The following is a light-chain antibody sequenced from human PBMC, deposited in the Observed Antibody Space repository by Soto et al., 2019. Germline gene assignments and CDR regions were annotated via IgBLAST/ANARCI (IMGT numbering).Light chain of an antibody. CDR3: QSYDSSLSVAV. J-gene: IGLJ7*01. V-gene: IGLV1-40*01. Sequence: QSVLTQPPSVSGAPGQRVTISCTGSSSNIGAGYDVHWYQQLPGKAPKLLIYGNSNRPSGVPYRFSGSKSGTSASLAITGLQAEDDADYYCQSYDSSLSVAVFGGGTQLTVL. CDR1: SSNIGAGYD. CDR2: GNS.